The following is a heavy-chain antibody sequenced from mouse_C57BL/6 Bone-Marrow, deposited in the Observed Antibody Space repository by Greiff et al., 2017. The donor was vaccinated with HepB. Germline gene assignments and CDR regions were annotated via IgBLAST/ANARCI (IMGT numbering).Heavy chain of an antibody. V-gene: IGHV1-69*01. CDR1: GYTFTSYW. CDR2: IDPSDSYT. CDR3: ARRGLTGTWFAY. J-gene: IGHJ3*01. D-gene: IGHD4-1*01. Sequence: VKLQQPGAELVMPGASVKLSCKASGYTFTSYWMHWVKQRPGQGLEWIGEIDPSDSYTNYNQKFKGKSTLTVDKSSSTAYMQLSSLTSEDSAVYYCARRGLTGTWFAYWGQGTLVTVSA.